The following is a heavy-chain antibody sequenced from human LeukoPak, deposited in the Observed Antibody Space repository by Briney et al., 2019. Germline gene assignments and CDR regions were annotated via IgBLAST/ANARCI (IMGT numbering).Heavy chain of an antibody. J-gene: IGHJ2*01. CDR3: ARGPRVRSGYRYWYFDL. D-gene: IGHD3-22*01. CDR2: INHSGST. V-gene: IGHV4-34*01. Sequence: SETLSLTCAVYGGSFSGYYWSWIRQPPGKGLEWIGEINHSGSTNYNPSLKSRVTISVDTSKNQFSLKLSSVTAADTAVYYCARGPRVRSGYRYWYFDLWGRGTLVTVSS. CDR1: GGSFSGYY.